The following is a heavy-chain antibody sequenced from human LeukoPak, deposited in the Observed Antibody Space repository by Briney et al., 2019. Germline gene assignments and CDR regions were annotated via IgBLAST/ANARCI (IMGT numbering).Heavy chain of an antibody. Sequence: PGGSLRLSCAASGFTVSSNYMSWVRQALGKGLEWVSVIYSGGSTYYADSVKGRFTISRDNSKNTLYQQMNSLRAEDTAVYYCAKDRWDNSASASDAFDIWGQGTMVTVSS. J-gene: IGHJ3*02. CDR2: IYSGGST. D-gene: IGHD6-25*01. CDR1: GFTVSSNY. CDR3: AKDRWDNSASASDAFDI. V-gene: IGHV3-53*01.